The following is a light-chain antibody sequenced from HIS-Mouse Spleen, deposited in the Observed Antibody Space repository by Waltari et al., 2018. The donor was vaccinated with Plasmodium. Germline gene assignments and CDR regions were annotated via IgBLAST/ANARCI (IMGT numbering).Light chain of an antibody. CDR2: GAS. CDR1: QSVGSRY. Sequence: EIVLTQSPGTLSLSPGERATLSCRASQSVGSRYLAWYQQKPGQAPRPLIYGASSRASGIPDRFSGSGSGTDFTLTISRLEPEDFAVYYCQQYGSSGTFGQGTKVEIK. V-gene: IGKV3-20*01. CDR3: QQYGSSGT. J-gene: IGKJ1*01.